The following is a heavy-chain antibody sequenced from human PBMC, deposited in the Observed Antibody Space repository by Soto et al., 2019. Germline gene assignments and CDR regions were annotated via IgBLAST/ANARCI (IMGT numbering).Heavy chain of an antibody. D-gene: IGHD2-15*01. CDR1: GGSFSAYY. J-gene: IGHJ6*02. CDR3: VRGLRYSGMDV. Sequence: SETLSLTCAVNGGSFSAYYWAWIRQPPGRGLEWIGEIDHSGSTNYNPSLESRVTISIDTAKNRFSLNVTSVTAADTAVYYCVRGLRYSGMDVWGQGTTVTVSS. V-gene: IGHV4-34*01. CDR2: IDHSGST.